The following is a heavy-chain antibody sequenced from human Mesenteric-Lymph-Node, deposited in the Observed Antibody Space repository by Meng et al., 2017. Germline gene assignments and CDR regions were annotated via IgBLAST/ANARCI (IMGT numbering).Heavy chain of an antibody. V-gene: IGHV1-18*01. CDR2: ISAYDGNT. D-gene: IGHD1-26*01. J-gene: IGHJ4*02. CDR3: ARVEVGITSGDY. CDR1: GFTFTRYG. Sequence: HAPLGPCVPQVKKPGAPVKVSCQHSGFTFTRYGISLVRHAPGQGRECMGCISAYDGNTNYAQKFQGRVTMATDTSTNTAYMELGSLRSDDTAVYYCARVEVGITSGDYWGQGTLVTVSS.